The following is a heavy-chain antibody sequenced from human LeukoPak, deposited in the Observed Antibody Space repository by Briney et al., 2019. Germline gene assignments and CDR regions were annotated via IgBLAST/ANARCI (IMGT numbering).Heavy chain of an antibody. D-gene: IGHD3-22*01. CDR3: AGAYDSSGYYPFDY. CDR2: IYYSGST. V-gene: IGHV4-59*08. CDR1: GGSISSYY. Sequence: SETLSLTCTVSGGSISSYYWSWIRQPPGKGLEWIGYIYYSGSTNYNPSLKSRVTISADTSKNQFSLKLSSVTAADTAVYYCAGAYDSSGYYPFDYWGQGTLVTVSS. J-gene: IGHJ4*02.